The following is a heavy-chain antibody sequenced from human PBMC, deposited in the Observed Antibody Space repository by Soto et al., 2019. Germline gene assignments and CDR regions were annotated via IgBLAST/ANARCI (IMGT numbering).Heavy chain of an antibody. CDR3: ARGPSVTTVYWHFDL. CDR2: IYYSGST. V-gene: IGHV4-30-4*08. D-gene: IGHD4-17*01. Sequence: QVQLQESGPGLVKPSQTLSLTCTVSGGSISSGDYYWSWVRQLPGKGLEWIGYIYYSGSTYYNPSLKSRATVSIDRSENQFSLPLNSMTAADTAFYYCARGPSVTTVYWHFDLWGRGTLVTVSS. CDR1: GGSISSGDYY. J-gene: IGHJ2*01.